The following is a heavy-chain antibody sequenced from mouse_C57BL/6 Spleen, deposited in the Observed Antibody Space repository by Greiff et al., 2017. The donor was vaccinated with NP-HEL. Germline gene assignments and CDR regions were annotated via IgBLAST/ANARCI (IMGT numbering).Heavy chain of an antibody. D-gene: IGHD3-2*02. J-gene: IGHJ3*01. Sequence: EVMLVESGGGLVKPGGSLKLSCAASGFTFSSYTMSWVRQTPEKRLEWVATISGGGGNTYYPDSVKGRFTISRDNAKNTLYLQMSSLRSEDTALYYCARLLDSSGWFAYWGQGTLVTVSA. CDR2: ISGGGGNT. CDR1: GFTFSSYT. CDR3: ARLLDSSGWFAY. V-gene: IGHV5-9*01.